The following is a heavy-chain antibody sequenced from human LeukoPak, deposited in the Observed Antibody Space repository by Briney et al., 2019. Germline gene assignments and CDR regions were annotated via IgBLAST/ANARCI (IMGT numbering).Heavy chain of an antibody. Sequence: SETLSLTCTVSGGSISSSSYYWGWIRQPPGKGLEWIGSIYYSGSTYYNPSLKSRVTISIDTSKNQFSLKLSSVTAADTAVYYCARENGRGVISPYFDYWGQGTLVTVSS. V-gene: IGHV4-39*02. D-gene: IGHD3-10*01. J-gene: IGHJ4*02. CDR1: GGSISSSSYY. CDR2: IYYSGST. CDR3: ARENGRGVISPYFDY.